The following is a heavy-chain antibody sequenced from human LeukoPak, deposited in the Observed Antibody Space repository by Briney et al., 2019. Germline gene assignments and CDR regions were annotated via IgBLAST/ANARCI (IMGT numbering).Heavy chain of an antibody. V-gene: IGHV3-7*01. CDR1: EFTFFTYW. D-gene: IGHD3-10*02. Sequence: GGSLRLSCAASEFTFFTYWMSWVRQAPGKGLEWVANIKQDGSEKYYVDSVKGRFTISRDNAKNSLYLQMNSLRAEDTAVYYCVELGITMIGGVWGKGTTVTISS. CDR3: VELGITMIGGV. CDR2: IKQDGSEK. J-gene: IGHJ6*04.